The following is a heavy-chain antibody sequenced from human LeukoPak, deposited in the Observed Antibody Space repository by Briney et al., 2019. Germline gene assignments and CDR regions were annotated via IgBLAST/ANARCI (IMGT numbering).Heavy chain of an antibody. CDR3: ARLRPVGYCSSTSCPGAFDI. CDR2: IIPIFGTA. J-gene: IGHJ3*02. CDR1: GYTFTSYD. V-gene: IGHV1-69*05. Sequence: SVKVSCKASGYTFTSYDINWVRQATGQGLEWMGGIIPIFGTANYAQKFQGRVTITTDESTSTAYMELSSLRSEDTAVYYCARLRPVGYCSSTSCPGAFDIWGQGTMVTVSS. D-gene: IGHD2-2*01.